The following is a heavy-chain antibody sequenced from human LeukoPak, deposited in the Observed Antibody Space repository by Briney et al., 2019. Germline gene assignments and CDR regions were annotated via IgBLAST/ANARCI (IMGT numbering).Heavy chain of an antibody. Sequence: ASVKVSCKAPGYTFTNYYIHWVRQAPGQGLEWMGIIYPTSGDTKHAQKFQGRVSMTRDTSTTTVYMELSRLASDDTAVYYCAREAHGGHHDYWGRGSLVTVSS. D-gene: IGHD4-23*01. CDR2: IYPTSGDT. CDR3: AREAHGGHHDY. J-gene: IGHJ4*02. CDR1: GYTFTNYY. V-gene: IGHV1-46*01.